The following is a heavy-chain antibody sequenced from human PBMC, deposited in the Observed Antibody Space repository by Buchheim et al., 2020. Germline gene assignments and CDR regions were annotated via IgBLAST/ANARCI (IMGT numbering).Heavy chain of an antibody. CDR2: ISSSSSTI. Sequence: EVQLVESGGDLVQPGGSLRLSCAASGFTFSSYSMNWVRQAPGKGLEWVSYISSSSSTIYYADSVTGRFTISRDNAKNSLYLQMSSLRDEDTAVYYCARDSHSIVVVVAATPARGTLDVWGQGTT. CDR3: ARDSHSIVVVVAATPARGTLDV. CDR1: GFTFSSYS. J-gene: IGHJ6*02. D-gene: IGHD2-15*01. V-gene: IGHV3-48*02.